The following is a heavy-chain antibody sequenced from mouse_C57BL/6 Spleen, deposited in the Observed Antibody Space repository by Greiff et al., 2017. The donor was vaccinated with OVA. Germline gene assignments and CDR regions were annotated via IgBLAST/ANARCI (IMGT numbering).Heavy chain of an antibody. Sequence: QVQLQQPGAELVKPGASVKLSCKASGYTFTSYWMQWVKQRPGQGLEWIGEIDPSDSYTNFNQKFKGKDTLTVDTSSSTAYMQLSSLTSEDSAVYYCARSGSNYAWFAYWGQGTLVTVSA. V-gene: IGHV1-50*01. CDR3: ARSGSNYAWFAY. CDR2: IDPSDSYT. CDR1: GYTFTSYW. D-gene: IGHD2-5*01. J-gene: IGHJ3*01.